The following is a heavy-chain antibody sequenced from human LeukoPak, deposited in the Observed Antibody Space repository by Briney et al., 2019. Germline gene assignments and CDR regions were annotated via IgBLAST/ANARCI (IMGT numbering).Heavy chain of an antibody. J-gene: IGHJ5*02. V-gene: IGHV1-2*02. D-gene: IGHD2-21*01. Sequence: ASVKVSCRASGYTFTGYYMHWVRQAPGQGLEWMGWINPNSGGTNYAQKFQGRVTMTRDTSISTAYMELSRLRSDDTAVYYCAREHIVTSGPAGWFDPWGQGTLVTVSS. CDR2: INPNSGGT. CDR1: GYTFTGYY. CDR3: AREHIVTSGPAGWFDP.